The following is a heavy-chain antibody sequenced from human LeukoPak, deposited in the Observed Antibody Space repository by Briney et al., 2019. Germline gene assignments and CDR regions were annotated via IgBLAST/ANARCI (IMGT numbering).Heavy chain of an antibody. J-gene: IGHJ4*02. Sequence: PGGSLRLSCAASGFTFSSYGMHWVRQAPGKGLEWVAVIWYDGSNKYYADSVKGRFTISRDNSKNTLYLQMNSLRAEDTAVYYCARVAYSSSWETRGEFDYWGQGTLVTVSS. CDR1: GFTFSSYG. CDR2: IWYDGSNK. CDR3: ARVAYSSSWETRGEFDY. V-gene: IGHV3-33*01. D-gene: IGHD6-13*01.